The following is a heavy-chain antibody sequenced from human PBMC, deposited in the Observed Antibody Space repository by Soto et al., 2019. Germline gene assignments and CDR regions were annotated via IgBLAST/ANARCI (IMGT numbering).Heavy chain of an antibody. CDR3: ARDVGLHSSVWN. CDR2: ISSSSSYI. D-gene: IGHD6-19*01. J-gene: IGHJ4*02. CDR1: GFTFSSYS. V-gene: IGHV3-21*01. Sequence: GGSLRLSCAASGFTFSSYSMNWVRQAPGKGLEWVSSISSSSSYIYYAYSVKGRFTISRDNAENALYRQMNSLRAENTALYYCARDVGLHSSVWNWGQGTLVTVSS.